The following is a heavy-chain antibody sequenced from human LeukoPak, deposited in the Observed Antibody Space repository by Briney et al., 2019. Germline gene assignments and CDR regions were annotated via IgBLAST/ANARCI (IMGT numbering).Heavy chain of an antibody. V-gene: IGHV4-4*07. CDR1: DTSINTYY. Sequence: PSETLSLTCTVSDTSINTYYWSWIRQPAGKGLEWIGHIYTTGTTNYNPSLKSRVTMSIDTSKNQFSLNLRSVTAADTAVYYCARAPAAPAATFDYWGQGTLVTVSS. D-gene: IGHD2-2*01. CDR2: IYTTGTT. J-gene: IGHJ4*02. CDR3: ARAPAAPAATFDY.